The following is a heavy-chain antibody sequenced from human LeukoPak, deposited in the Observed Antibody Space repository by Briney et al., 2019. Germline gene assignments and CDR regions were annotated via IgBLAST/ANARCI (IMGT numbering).Heavy chain of an antibody. CDR3: ARGLASSTASLIGYFPY. CDR1: GGSFSGYY. J-gene: IGHJ4*02. CDR2: INHSGST. V-gene: IGHV4-34*01. D-gene: IGHD2-21*02. Sequence: SETLSLTCAGYGGSFSGYYWSWIRQPPGKGLEWIGEINHSGSTNYNPSLKSRVTISVDTSNNQYSLKLSSVTAADTAVYYCARGLASSTASLIGYFPYWGQGTLVTVPS.